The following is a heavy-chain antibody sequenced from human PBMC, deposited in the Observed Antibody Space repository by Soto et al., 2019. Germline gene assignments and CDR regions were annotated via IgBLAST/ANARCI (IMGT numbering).Heavy chain of an antibody. V-gene: IGHV4-34*08. CDR1: GGTFSGYF. CDR2: IEHNGNN. CDR3: ARDFRYFPY. D-gene: IGHD3-10*01. Sequence: SVTLSLTCAVYGGTFSGYFWSWVRQPPGKGLEWIGEIEHNGNNNINPSLKSRVTMSVDTSKNQISLTLTSVTAADTAVYYCARDFRYFPYWGQGXLVTVSS. J-gene: IGHJ4*02.